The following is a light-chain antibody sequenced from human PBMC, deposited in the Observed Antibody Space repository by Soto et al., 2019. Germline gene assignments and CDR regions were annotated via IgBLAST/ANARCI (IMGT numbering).Light chain of an antibody. Sequence: EVVMTQSPATLSVSPGERATISCRASQTVGKNYLAWYQQKPGQAPRLLIYGISARATGIPARFSGSGSGTEFTLTINSLQSEDFAVYYCQQYTNWPITFGQGTRLEIK. CDR2: GIS. CDR1: QTVGKN. J-gene: IGKJ5*01. CDR3: QQYTNWPIT. V-gene: IGKV3-15*01.